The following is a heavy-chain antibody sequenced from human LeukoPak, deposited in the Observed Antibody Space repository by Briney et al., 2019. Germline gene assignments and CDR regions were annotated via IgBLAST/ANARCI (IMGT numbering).Heavy chain of an antibody. CDR1: GDSISSTNYY. CDR3: SRRRGYSFAYDY. J-gene: IGHJ4*02. V-gene: IGHV4-39*01. D-gene: IGHD5-18*01. CDR2: IYYSGST. Sequence: SETLSLTCNVSGDSISSTNYYWGWIRQPPGKGLEWIEEIYYSGSTYDNPSLKSRVTISVGTSKNQFALQLNSVTAADTAVYYCSRRRGYSFAYDYWGQGMLVTVSS.